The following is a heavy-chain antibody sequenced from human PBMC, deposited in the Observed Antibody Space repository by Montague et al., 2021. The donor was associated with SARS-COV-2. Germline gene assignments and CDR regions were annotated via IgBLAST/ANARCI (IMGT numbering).Heavy chain of an antibody. J-gene: IGHJ4*02. CDR3: ARGARQGYGFRLGSFDY. D-gene: IGHD3-10*01. V-gene: IGHV4-34*01. CDR2: INHSGST. Sequence: ETLSLTCAVCGGSFSGYYWNWIRQPPGKGLEWIGEINHSGSTNYNPSLKSRVTKSVDTSKNQFSLKLSSVTAADTAVYYCARGARQGYGFRLGSFDYWGQGTLVTVSS. CDR1: GGSFSGYY.